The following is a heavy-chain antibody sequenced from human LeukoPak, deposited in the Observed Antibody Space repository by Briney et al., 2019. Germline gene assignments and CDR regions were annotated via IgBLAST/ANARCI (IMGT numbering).Heavy chain of an antibody. CDR3: ARTTRITMIVMVLDY. CDR1: GGSISSYY. Sequence: SETLSLTCTFSGGSISSYYWSWIRQPPGKGLEWIGYVYYSGSTNYNPSLKSRVTISVDTSKNQFSLRLNSVTAADTAVYYCARTTRITMIVMVLDYWGQGTLVTFSS. D-gene: IGHD3-22*01. J-gene: IGHJ4*02. V-gene: IGHV4-59*01. CDR2: VYYSGST.